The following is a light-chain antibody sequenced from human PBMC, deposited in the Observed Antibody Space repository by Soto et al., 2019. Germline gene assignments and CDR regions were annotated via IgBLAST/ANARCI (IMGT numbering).Light chain of an antibody. J-gene: IGKJ1*01. CDR1: QSISSY. CDR2: AAS. V-gene: IGKV1-39*01. CDR3: QQSYSTPRT. Sequence: DIQMTQSPSSLSASVGARVTITCRASQSISSYLNWHQQKPGKAPKLLIYAASSLQSGVPSRFSGSGSGTDFTLTISSLQPEDFATYYCQQSYSTPRTFGQGTKV.